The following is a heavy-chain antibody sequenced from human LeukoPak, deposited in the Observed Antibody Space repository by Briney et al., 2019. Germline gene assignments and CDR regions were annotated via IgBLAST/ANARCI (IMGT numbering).Heavy chain of an antibody. CDR2: IYYSGST. D-gene: IGHD3-16*01. V-gene: IGHV4-59*01. Sequence: SETLSLTCTVSGGSMNSYYWSWIRQPPGKGLEWIGYIYYSGSTNYNPSLKSRITISVDTSKNQFTLKLSSVTAADTAVYYCARGRYGWLPFDYWGQGTLVTVSS. CDR3: ARGRYGWLPFDY. J-gene: IGHJ4*02. CDR1: GGSMNSYY.